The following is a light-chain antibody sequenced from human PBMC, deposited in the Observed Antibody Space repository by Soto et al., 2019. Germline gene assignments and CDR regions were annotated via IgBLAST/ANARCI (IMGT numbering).Light chain of an antibody. CDR1: DPNIGKNY. CDR2: DNN. J-gene: IGLJ2*01. V-gene: IGLV1-51*01. CDR3: GTWDSSLSAGV. Sequence: QSVLTQPPSVSAAPGQKVTISCSGSDPNIGKNYVSWYQQLPGTAPKLLIYDNNKRPSGIPDRFSGSKSGTSATLGITGLQTGDEADYYCGTWDSSLSAGVFGGGTKVTAL.